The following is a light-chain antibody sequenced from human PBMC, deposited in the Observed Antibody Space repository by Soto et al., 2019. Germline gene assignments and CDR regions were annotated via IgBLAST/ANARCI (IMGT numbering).Light chain of an antibody. J-gene: IGKJ4*01. CDR3: QQYGSSPLT. CDR2: GAS. CDR1: QNIYSN. Sequence: IVMTQSPATLSVSPGERATFSCRASQNIYSNIAWYQQKPGQAPRLLIYGASSRATGIPDRFSGSGSGTDFTLTISRLEPEDFAVYYCQQYGSSPLTFGGGTKVDI. V-gene: IGKV3-20*01.